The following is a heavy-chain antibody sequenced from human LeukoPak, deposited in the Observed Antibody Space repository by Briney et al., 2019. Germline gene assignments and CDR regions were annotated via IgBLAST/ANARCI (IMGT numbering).Heavy chain of an antibody. CDR3: ARGRYYDSSGYSNYFDY. D-gene: IGHD3-22*01. CDR2: IYYSGST. Sequence: SETLSLTCAVSGGSISSGGYSWSWIRQPPGKGLEWTGYIYYSGSTYYNPSLKSRVTISVDTSKNQFSLKLSSVTAADTAVYYCARGRYYDSSGYSNYFDYWGQGTLVTVSS. V-gene: IGHV4-30-4*07. J-gene: IGHJ4*02. CDR1: GGSISSGGYS.